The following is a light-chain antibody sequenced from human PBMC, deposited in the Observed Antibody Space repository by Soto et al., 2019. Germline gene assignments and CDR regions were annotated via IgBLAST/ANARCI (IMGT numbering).Light chain of an antibody. CDR3: SSYTTSNAPPYV. J-gene: IGLJ1*01. CDR1: SSDTAGYNY. CDR2: EVS. Sequence: QSALTQPASVSGSPGQSITISCTGTSSDTAGYNYVSWYQQHPGKAPKLMIYEVSNRPSGVSNRFSGSQSGNTASLTISGLQAEDEANYYGSSYTTSNAPPYVFGTGTKLTVL. V-gene: IGLV2-14*01.